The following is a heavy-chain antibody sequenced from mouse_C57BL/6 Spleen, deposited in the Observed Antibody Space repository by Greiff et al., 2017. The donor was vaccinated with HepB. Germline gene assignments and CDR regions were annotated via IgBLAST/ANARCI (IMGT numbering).Heavy chain of an antibody. Sequence: QVQLQQSGAELVMPGASVKLSCKASGYTFTSYWMHWVKQRPGQGLEWIGEIDPSDSYTNYNQKFKGKSTLTVDKSSSTAYMQLSSLTSEDSAVYYCARNSSGYGFAMDYWGQGTSVTVSS. V-gene: IGHV1-69*01. D-gene: IGHD3-2*02. CDR2: IDPSDSYT. CDR3: ARNSSGYGFAMDY. CDR1: GYTFTSYW. J-gene: IGHJ4*01.